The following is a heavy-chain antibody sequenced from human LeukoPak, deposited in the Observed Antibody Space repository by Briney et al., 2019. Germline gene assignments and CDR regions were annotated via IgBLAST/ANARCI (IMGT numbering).Heavy chain of an antibody. CDR3: ARDSSSWYGSFH. D-gene: IGHD6-13*01. Sequence: KASETLSLTCTVSGGSISSGSYYWSWIRQPAGKGLEWIGRIYTGGSTNYNPSLKSRVTISVDTSKNQFSLNLSSVTAADTAVYYCARDSSSWYGSFHWGQGTLVTVSS. J-gene: IGHJ1*01. CDR2: IYTGGST. V-gene: IGHV4-61*02. CDR1: GGSISSGSYY.